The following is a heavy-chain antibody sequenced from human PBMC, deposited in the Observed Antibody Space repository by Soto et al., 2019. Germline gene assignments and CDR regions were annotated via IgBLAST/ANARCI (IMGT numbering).Heavy chain of an antibody. Sequence: EVQLVQSGAEVKKPGESLRISCKCSGYNFTTYWITWVRQMPGKGLEWMGRIDPSDTYINYSSSFQGNVTISADKSITTAYLQWSSLKASNTAMYYCARHAYYYDSSGHYTKKPHYYWGQRTLITVSS. CDR2: IDPSDTYI. D-gene: IGHD3-22*01. V-gene: IGHV5-10-1*03. CDR3: ARHAYYYDSSGHYTKKPHYY. CDR1: GYNFTTYW. J-gene: IGHJ4*02.